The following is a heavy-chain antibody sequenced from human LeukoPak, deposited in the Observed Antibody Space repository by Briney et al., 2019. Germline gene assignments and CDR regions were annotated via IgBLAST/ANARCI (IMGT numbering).Heavy chain of an antibody. CDR1: GGSISSGSYH. V-gene: IGHV4-61*02. CDR2: IYTSGST. Sequence: SETLSLTCTVSGGSISSGSYHWSWIRQPAGKGLEWIGRIYTSGSTNYNPSLKSRVTISGDTSKNQFSLKLSSVTAADTAVYYCAISSYYRVWFDPWGQGTLVTVSS. J-gene: IGHJ5*02. D-gene: IGHD6-6*01. CDR3: AISSYYRVWFDP.